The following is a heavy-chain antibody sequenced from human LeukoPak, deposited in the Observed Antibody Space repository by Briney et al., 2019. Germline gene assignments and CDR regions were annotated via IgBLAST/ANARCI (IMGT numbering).Heavy chain of an antibody. V-gene: IGHV1-8*01. D-gene: IGHD2-21*01. CDR3: ARGRRAIGFAY. Sequence: ASVKVSCKASGYTFTSYDINWVRQATGKGLEWMGWMNPNSGNTDYAPKVQGRVTMIRNTSISTAYMELSSLRSEDTAVYYCARGRRAIGFAYWGQGTLVTVSS. J-gene: IGHJ4*02. CDR2: MNPNSGNT. CDR1: GYTFTSYD.